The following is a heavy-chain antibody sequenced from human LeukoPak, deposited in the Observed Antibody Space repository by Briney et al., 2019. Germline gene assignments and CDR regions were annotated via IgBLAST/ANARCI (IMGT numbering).Heavy chain of an antibody. CDR1: GFTFTYYY. CDR2: ISSSSSYT. V-gene: IGHV3-11*03. CDR3: SRCRGYYPYWFDP. Sequence: GGFLRLSCAAAGFTFTYYYMSWSRQAPGKGLEWVSYISSSSSYTNYADSVKGRFTISRDNAKNSLYLQMNSQRAEDTGVYYCSRCRGYYPYWFDPWGQGTLVTVCS. J-gene: IGHJ5*02. D-gene: IGHD3-10*01.